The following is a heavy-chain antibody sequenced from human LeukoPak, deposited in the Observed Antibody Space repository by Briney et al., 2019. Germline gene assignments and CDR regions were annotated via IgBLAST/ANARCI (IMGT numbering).Heavy chain of an antibody. J-gene: IGHJ6*02. D-gene: IGHD3-22*01. CDR1: GFTFSRYA. CDR3: ARDPVYDSSGYLYYYYGMDV. Sequence: PGRSLRLSCAASGFTFSRYAMHWVRQAPGKGLEWVAVIADDGSKKHYAYSVKGRFTISRDNSKNTLYLKMNSLRAEDTAVYYCARDPVYDSSGYLYYYYGMDVWGQGTTVTVSS. CDR2: IADDGSKK. V-gene: IGHV3-30-3*01.